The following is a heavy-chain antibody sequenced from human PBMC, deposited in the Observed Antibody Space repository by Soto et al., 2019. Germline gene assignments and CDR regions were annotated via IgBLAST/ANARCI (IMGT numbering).Heavy chain of an antibody. Sequence: SEALSLTCAASGGSTSSSSYYWGWIRQPPRKGLEWIGSIYYSGSTNYNPSLKSRVTIAVYTSKNHFSLKLSSVTAADTAVYYCARRVLLGSIKPWSGWFFGVVAAFDIWGRGTMVT. CDR1: GGSTSSSSYY. D-gene: IGHD3-3*01. CDR3: ARRVLLGSIKPWSGWFFGVVAAFDI. CDR2: IYYSGST. J-gene: IGHJ3*02. V-gene: IGHV4-39*02.